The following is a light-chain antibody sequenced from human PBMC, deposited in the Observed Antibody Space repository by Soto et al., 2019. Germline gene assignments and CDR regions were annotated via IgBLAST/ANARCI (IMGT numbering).Light chain of an antibody. Sequence: VLTQSPATLSVSPGERATFSCRASQSISTILAWYQHKPGQPPRLLIYGASTRATGIPDRFSGSGSGTDFTLTISSLEPEDFAVYYCQQRSNWPPWTFGQGTKVDIK. CDR2: GAS. CDR1: QSISTI. V-gene: IGKV3-15*01. CDR3: QQRSNWPPWT. J-gene: IGKJ1*01.